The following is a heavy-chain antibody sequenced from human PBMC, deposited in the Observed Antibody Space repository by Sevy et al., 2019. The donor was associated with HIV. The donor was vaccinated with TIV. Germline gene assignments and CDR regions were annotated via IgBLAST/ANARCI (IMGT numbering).Heavy chain of an antibody. D-gene: IGHD3-22*01. CDR2: IKSNIDGETT. J-gene: IGHJ4*02. CDR3: ATAPGYYDSAPFDY. V-gene: IGHV3-15*01. Sequence: GGSLRLSCAVSGFTFNNALMNWVRQAPGTGLQWVGLIKSNIDGETTDYAAPVKGRFTISRDDSKNTLYLQMNNLKIEDTAVYYCATAPGYYDSAPFDYWGPGTLVTVSS. CDR1: GFTFNNAL.